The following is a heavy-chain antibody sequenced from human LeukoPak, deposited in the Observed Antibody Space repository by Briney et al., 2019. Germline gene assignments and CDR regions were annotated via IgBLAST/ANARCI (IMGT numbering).Heavy chain of an antibody. CDR1: GFTFSSYA. CDR3: ARFNSGWSSYYYYGMDV. Sequence: GGSLRLSCAASGFTFSSYAMHWVRQAPGKGLEWVAVISYDGSNKYYADSVKGRFTISRDNSKNTLYLQMNSLRAEDTAVYYCARFNSGWSSYYYYGMDVWGQGTTVTVSS. CDR2: ISYDGSNK. J-gene: IGHJ6*02. V-gene: IGHV3-30-3*01. D-gene: IGHD6-19*01.